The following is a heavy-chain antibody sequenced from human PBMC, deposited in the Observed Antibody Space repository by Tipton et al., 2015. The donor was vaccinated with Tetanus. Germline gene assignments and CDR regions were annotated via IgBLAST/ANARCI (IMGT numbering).Heavy chain of an antibody. CDR2: ISGSGGST. V-gene: IGHV3-23*01. J-gene: IGHJ4*02. CDR3: AKVGSVGPVQTMVRGVIPAFDY. CDR1: GFTFSSYA. Sequence: SLRLSCAASGFTFSSYAMSWVRQAPGKGLEWVSAISGSGGSTYYADSVKGRFTISRDNSKNTLYLQMNSLRAEDTAVYYCAKVGSVGPVQTMVRGVIPAFDYWGQGTLVTVSS. D-gene: IGHD3-10*01.